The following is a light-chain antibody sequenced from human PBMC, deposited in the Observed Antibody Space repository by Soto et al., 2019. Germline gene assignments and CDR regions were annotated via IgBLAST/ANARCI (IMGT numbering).Light chain of an antibody. Sequence: QSVLTQPASVSGSPGLSITISCTGTSRDVGGYNYVSWYQQHPGKAPKLMIYEVSNRPSGVSNRFSGSKSGNTASLTISGLLAEDEADYYCSSYTSTSTPVFGTGTKLTVL. CDR2: EVS. V-gene: IGLV2-14*01. J-gene: IGLJ1*01. CDR1: SRDVGGYNY. CDR3: SSYTSTSTPV.